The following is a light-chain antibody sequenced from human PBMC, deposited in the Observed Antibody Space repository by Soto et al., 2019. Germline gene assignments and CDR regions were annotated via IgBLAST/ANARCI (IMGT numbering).Light chain of an antibody. CDR1: SSDVGGYNY. Sequence: QSALTQPASVSGSPGQSITISCTGSSSDVGGYNYVSWYQQYPGKAPKLIIYHVSNPPSGVPDRFSGSKSGNSASLTISGLQAEDEADYYCSSYTTTSTYVFGTGTKVTVL. CDR3: SSYTTTSTYV. J-gene: IGLJ1*01. V-gene: IGLV2-14*01. CDR2: HVS.